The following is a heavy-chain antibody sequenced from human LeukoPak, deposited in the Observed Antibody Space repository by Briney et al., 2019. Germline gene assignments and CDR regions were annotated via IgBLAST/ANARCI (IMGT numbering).Heavy chain of an antibody. Sequence: SQTLSLTCAISGDSVSSNSAAWNWIRQSSSRGLEWLGRTYYRSKWYNDYAVSVKSRITINPDTSKNQFSLQLNSVTPEDTAVYYCAREVLSVWIQLWGDAFDIWGQGTMVTVSS. V-gene: IGHV6-1*01. CDR1: GDSVSSNSAA. CDR3: AREVLSVWIQLWGDAFDI. D-gene: IGHD5-18*01. J-gene: IGHJ3*02. CDR2: TYYRSKWYN.